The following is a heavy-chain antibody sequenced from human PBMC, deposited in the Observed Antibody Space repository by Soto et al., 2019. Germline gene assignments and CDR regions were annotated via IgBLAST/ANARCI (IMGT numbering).Heavy chain of an antibody. CDR1: GGTYSSYT. CDR3: ASLMSSGYYYGMDV. D-gene: IGHD3-10*01. Sequence: SVKASCKASGGTYSSYTISWVRQAPGQGLEWMGRIIPILGIANYAQKFQGRVTITADKSTSTAYMELSTLRSEDTAVYYCASLMSSGYYYGMDVWGQGTTVTVSS. J-gene: IGHJ6*02. CDR2: IIPILGIA. V-gene: IGHV1-69*02.